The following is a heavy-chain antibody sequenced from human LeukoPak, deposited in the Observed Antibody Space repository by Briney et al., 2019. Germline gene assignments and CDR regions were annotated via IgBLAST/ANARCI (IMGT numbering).Heavy chain of an antibody. V-gene: IGHV3-23*01. CDR2: ISGSGGST. CDR3: AKDRDYDFWSGYLDY. D-gene: IGHD3-3*01. Sequence: GGSLRLSCAASGFTFSSYAMSWVRQAPGKGLEWVSAISGSGGSTYYADSVKGRFTISRDNSKNTLYLQMNSLRAEDTAVYYCAKDRDYDFWSGYLDYWGQGTQVTVSS. J-gene: IGHJ4*02. CDR1: GFTFSSYA.